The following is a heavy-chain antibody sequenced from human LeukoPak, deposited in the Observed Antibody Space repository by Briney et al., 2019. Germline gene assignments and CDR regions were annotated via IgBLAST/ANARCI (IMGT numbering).Heavy chain of an antibody. V-gene: IGHV3-30*03. CDR1: GFTFSSYG. J-gene: IGHJ3*02. CDR3: ARDEYSGSYYGAFDI. CDR2: ISYDGSNE. D-gene: IGHD1-26*01. Sequence: GGSLRLSCAASGFTFSSYGMHWVRQAPGKGLEWVAVISYDGSNEYYADSVKGRFTISRDNSKNTLYLQMNSLRAEDTAVYYCARDEYSGSYYGAFDIWGQGTMVSVSS.